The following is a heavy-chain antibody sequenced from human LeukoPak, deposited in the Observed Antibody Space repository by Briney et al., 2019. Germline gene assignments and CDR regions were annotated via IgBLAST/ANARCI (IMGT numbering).Heavy chain of an antibody. V-gene: IGHV1-69*04. CDR2: IIPFLGIA. J-gene: IGHJ6*02. CDR3: ARDYFWSGYEPLTDYYGMDV. D-gene: IGHD3-3*01. Sequence: SVKVSCKASGGTFSSYAISWVRQAPGQGLEWMGRIIPFLGIANYAQKFQGRVTITADKSTSTAYMELSSLKSEDTAVYYCARDYFWSGYEPLTDYYGMDVWGQGTTVTVSS. CDR1: GGTFSSYA.